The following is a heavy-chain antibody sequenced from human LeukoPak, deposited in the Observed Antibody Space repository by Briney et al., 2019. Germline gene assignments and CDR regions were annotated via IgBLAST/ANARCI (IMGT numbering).Heavy chain of an antibody. CDR3: ARDGRAAGFDY. CDR1: GFTFSSYS. Sequence: GGSLRLSCAASGFTFSSYSMNWVRQAPGKGLEWVSSISSSSSYIYYADSVKGRFTISRDNAKNSQYLQMNSLRAGDTAVYYCARDGRAAGFDYWGQGTLVTVSS. J-gene: IGHJ4*02. CDR2: ISSSSSYI. D-gene: IGHD1-1*01. V-gene: IGHV3-21*01.